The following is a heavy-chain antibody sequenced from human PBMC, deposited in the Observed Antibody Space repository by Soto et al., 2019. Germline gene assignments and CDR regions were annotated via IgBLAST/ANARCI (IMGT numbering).Heavy chain of an antibody. D-gene: IGHD3-3*01. CDR3: ARGYDSGSGYPGGYDGMDV. CDR1: GGTFRREA. CDR2: IIPIFGTA. V-gene: IGHV1-69*01. J-gene: IGHJ6*02. Sequence: PAEASSKASGGTFRREAISSVGQENRQGLEWMGGIIPIFGTAKYAEKFHGRVTITADEATSTAYRELSSLRSEDTAVYYCARGYDSGSGYPGGYDGMDVWGQGTSVNVFS.